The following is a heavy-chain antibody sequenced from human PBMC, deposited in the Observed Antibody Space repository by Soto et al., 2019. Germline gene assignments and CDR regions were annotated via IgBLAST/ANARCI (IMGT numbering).Heavy chain of an antibody. CDR3: ARQIYDSDTGPNFQYYFDS. CDR1: GYTFAGYW. D-gene: IGHD3-22*01. V-gene: IGHV5-10-1*01. Sequence: GEALKISCNGSGYTFAGYWITWVRQKPGKGLEWMGRIDPSDSQTYYSPSFRGHVTISATKSITTVFLQWSSLRASDTAMYYCARQIYDSDTGPNFQYYFDSWGQGTPVTVSS. J-gene: IGHJ4*02. CDR2: IDPSDSQT.